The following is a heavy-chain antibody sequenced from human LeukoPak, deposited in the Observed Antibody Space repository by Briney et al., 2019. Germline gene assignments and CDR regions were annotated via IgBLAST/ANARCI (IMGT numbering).Heavy chain of an antibody. CDR2: INHSGST. CDR3: ARGDY. CDR1: GGSFSGYY. Sequence: SETLSLTCAVYGGSFSGYYCSWIRQPPGKGLEWIGEINHSGSTNYNPSLKSQVTISVDTSKNQFSLKVSSVTAADTAVCYCARGDYWGQGTLVTVSS. V-gene: IGHV4-34*01. J-gene: IGHJ4*02.